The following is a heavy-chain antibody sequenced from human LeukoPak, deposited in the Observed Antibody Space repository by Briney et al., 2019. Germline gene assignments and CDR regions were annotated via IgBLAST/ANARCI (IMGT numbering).Heavy chain of an antibody. J-gene: IGHJ4*02. CDR2: IAYDGSSK. CDR3: TRAASTTVTIDH. V-gene: IGHV3-30*03. D-gene: IGHD4-17*01. CDR1: GFTFSSYG. Sequence: GGSLRLSCAVSGFTFSSYGMHRVRQTPGKGLEWVAVIAYDGSSKFYRDSVKGRFTISRDNSQNTLYLQMNTLRAEDTAVYYCTRAASTTVTIDHWGQGTPVTVSS.